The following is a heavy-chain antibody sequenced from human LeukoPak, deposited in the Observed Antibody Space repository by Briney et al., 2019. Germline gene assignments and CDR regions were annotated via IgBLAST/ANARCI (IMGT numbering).Heavy chain of an antibody. CDR3: ARTLDSSSWYFDY. Sequence: SETLSLTCTVSGASISSNIYYWGWIRQPPGKGLEWIGYIYYSGSTNYNPSLKSRVTISVDTSKNQFSLKLSSVTAADTAVYYCARTLDSSSWYFDYWGQGTLVTVSS. J-gene: IGHJ4*02. CDR1: GASISSNIYY. CDR2: IYYSGST. V-gene: IGHV4-61*05. D-gene: IGHD6-13*01.